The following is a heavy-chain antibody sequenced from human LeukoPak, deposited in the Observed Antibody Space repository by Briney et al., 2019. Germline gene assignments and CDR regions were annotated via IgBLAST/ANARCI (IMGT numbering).Heavy chain of an antibody. V-gene: IGHV4-4*07. J-gene: IGHJ5*02. CDR1: GGSISSYY. D-gene: IGHD1-7*01. Sequence: SGPTLVKPSETLSLTCTVSGGSISSYYWSWIRQPAAKGLEWVGRIYTSGSANYNPSLKSRVTMSVDASKHQFSMKLRSVTAADKAVYYCARDLGVRYNRNYLSPIWFDPWGQGTLVTVSS. CDR2: IYTSGSA. CDR3: ARDLGVRYNRNYLSPIWFDP.